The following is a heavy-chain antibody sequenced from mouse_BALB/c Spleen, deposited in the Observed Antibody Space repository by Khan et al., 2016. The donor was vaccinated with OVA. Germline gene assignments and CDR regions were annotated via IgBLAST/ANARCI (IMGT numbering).Heavy chain of an antibody. D-gene: IGHD2-10*01. Sequence: QVQLKQSGAELMKPGASVKISCKAAGYTFSSYWIEWVKQRPGHGLEWIGEILPGTGSTNYNEKFKGEATFTADTSSNTAYMQLSSLTSEDSAVYYCARPYYADYWGQGTTLTVPS. CDR3: ARPYYADY. J-gene: IGHJ2*01. CDR1: GYTFSSYW. V-gene: IGHV1-9*01. CDR2: ILPGTGST.